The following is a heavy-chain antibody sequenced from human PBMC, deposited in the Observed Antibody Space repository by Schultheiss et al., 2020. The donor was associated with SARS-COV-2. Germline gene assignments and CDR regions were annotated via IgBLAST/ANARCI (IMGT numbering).Heavy chain of an antibody. J-gene: IGHJ4*02. Sequence: GGSLRLSCAASGFTFSSNAMTWVRQAPGKGLEWVLVIYSGGSTYYADSVKGRFTISRHNSKNTLYLQMNSLRAEDTAVYYCARDSLCGGDCYSLWGQGTLVTVSS. CDR3: ARDSLCGGDCYSL. CDR1: GFTFSSNA. CDR2: IYSGGST. V-gene: IGHV3-53*04. D-gene: IGHD2-21*01.